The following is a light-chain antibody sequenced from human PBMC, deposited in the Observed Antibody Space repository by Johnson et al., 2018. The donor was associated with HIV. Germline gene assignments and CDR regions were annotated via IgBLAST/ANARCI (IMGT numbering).Light chain of an antibody. CDR2: DNN. CDR1: SSNIGNNY. Sequence: QSVLTQPPSVSAAPGQKVTISCSGSSSNIGNNYVSWYQHLPGTAPQLLIYDNNKRPSGIPDRFSGSKSGTSATLGITGLQTGDEADYYCLPWDTTLRAPFVFGTGTKVTVL. V-gene: IGLV1-51*01. J-gene: IGLJ1*01. CDR3: LPWDTTLRAPFV.